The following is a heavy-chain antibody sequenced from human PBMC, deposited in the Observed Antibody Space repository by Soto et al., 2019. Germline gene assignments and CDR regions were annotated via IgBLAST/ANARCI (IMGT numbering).Heavy chain of an antibody. CDR2: IIPIFGTA. CDR3: ARLGDIVVVPAAIRDS. D-gene: IGHD2-2*02. CDR1: GGTFSSYA. V-gene: IGHV1-69*01. J-gene: IGHJ4*02. Sequence: QVQLVQSGAEVKKPGSSVKVSCKASGGTFSSYAISWVRQAPGQGLEWMGGIIPIFGTANYAQKFQGRVTITADESTSKAYMELSSLRSEDTAVYYCARLGDIVVVPAAIRDSWGQGTLVTVSS.